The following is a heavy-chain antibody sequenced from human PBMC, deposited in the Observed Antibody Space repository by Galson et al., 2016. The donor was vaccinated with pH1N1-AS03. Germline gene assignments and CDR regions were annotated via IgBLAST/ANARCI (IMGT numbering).Heavy chain of an antibody. D-gene: IGHD3-10*01. V-gene: IGHV3-48*03. CDR3: ARGKEGYFYGMDV. CDR1: GFPFSGYE. J-gene: IGHJ6*02. Sequence: SLRLSCAASGFPFSGYEMNWVRQAPGKGLEWISYISYSGDTKNYADSVKGRFTISRENAKNSLYLQMNSLRAGDTAVYYCARGKEGYFYGMDVWGQGTTVTVSS. CDR2: ISYSGDTK.